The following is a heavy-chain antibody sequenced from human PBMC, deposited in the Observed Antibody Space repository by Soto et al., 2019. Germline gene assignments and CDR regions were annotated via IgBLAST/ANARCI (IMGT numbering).Heavy chain of an antibody. CDR2: ISSSSSYI. J-gene: IGHJ4*02. CDR1: GFTFSSYS. D-gene: IGHD6-6*01. V-gene: IGHV3-21*04. CDR3: ARDAGSSSDY. Sequence: PAGSLRLSCAASGFTFSSYSMNWVRQAPGKGLEWVSSISSSSSYIYYADSVKGRFTISRDNSKNTLYLQMNSLRAEDTAVYYCARDAGSSSDYWGQGTLVTVSS.